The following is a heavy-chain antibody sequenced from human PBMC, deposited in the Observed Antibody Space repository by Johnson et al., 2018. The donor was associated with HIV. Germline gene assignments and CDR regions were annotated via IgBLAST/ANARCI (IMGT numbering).Heavy chain of an antibody. CDR2: IKQDGSEK. CDR3: ARELEIAQGLDAFDI. CDR1: GFTFSSYG. Sequence: VQLVESGGGVVQPGRSLRLSCTASGFTFSSYGMHWVRQAPGKGLEWVANIKQDGSEKYYVDSVKGRFTISRDNAKNSLYLQMNSLRAEDTAVYYCARELEIAQGLDAFDIWGQGTMVTVSS. V-gene: IGHV3-7*01. J-gene: IGHJ3*02. D-gene: IGHD5-24*01.